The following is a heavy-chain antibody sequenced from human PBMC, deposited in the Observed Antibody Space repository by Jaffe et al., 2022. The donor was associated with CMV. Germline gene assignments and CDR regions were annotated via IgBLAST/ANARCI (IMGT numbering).Heavy chain of an antibody. D-gene: IGHD2-2*02. V-gene: IGHV4-34*01. CDR3: ARGESLAVVVVPAAIRDNWFDP. Sequence: QVQLQQWGAGLLKPSETLSLTCAVYGGSFSGYYWSWIRQPPGKGLEWIGEINHSGSTNYNPSLKSRVTISVDTSKNQFSLKLSSVTAADTAVYYCARGESLAVVVVPAAIRDNWFDPWGQGTLVTVSS. J-gene: IGHJ5*02. CDR2: INHSGST. CDR1: GGSFSGYY.